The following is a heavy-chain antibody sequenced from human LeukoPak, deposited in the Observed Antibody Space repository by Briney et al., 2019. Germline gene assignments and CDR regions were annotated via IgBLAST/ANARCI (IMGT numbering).Heavy chain of an antibody. D-gene: IGHD3-10*01. CDR3: ARVLSGRGSLYDYYYYMDV. CDR1: GFTFRDYY. Sequence: PGGSLRLSCAASGFTFRDYYMTWIRQAPGKGLEWVSYISSSGSTISYADSVKGRFTISRDNAKNSLYLQMNSLRAEDTAVYYCARVLSGRGSLYDYYYYMDVWGKGTTVTFSS. V-gene: IGHV3-11*01. CDR2: ISSSGSTI. J-gene: IGHJ6*03.